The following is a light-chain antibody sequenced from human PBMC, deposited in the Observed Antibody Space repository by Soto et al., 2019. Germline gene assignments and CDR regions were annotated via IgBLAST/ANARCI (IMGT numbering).Light chain of an antibody. Sequence: EIMLTQSPGTLSLSPGERATLSCRASQTVTGNNLAWYQQRPGQAPRLLIYDASNRATGVPARFSGSRSGAEFTLTINSLQSEDFAVYYCQPYNNWPLTFGGGTKVDIK. CDR1: QTVTGNN. CDR2: DAS. J-gene: IGKJ4*01. CDR3: QPYNNWPLT. V-gene: IGKV3D-15*01.